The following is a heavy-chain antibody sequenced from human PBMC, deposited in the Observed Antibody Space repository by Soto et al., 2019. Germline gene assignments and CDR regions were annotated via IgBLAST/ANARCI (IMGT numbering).Heavy chain of an antibody. Sequence: GGSLRLSCAASGFTFSNYAMTWVRQTPGKGLEWVSSVSGSGGSTYYADSVKGRFTISRDNSKNTQYLQMNSLRAEDTAVYYCAKASSAVAGRYYFDYCGQGTLVTVSS. CDR3: AKASSAVAGRYYFDY. D-gene: IGHD6-19*01. V-gene: IGHV3-23*01. CDR1: GFTFSNYA. CDR2: VSGSGGST. J-gene: IGHJ4*02.